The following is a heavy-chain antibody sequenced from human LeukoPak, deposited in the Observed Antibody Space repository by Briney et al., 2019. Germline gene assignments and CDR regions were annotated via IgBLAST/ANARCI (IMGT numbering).Heavy chain of an antibody. CDR2: INHSGST. Sequence: PSETLSLTCAVYGGSFSGYYWSWIRQPPGKGLEWIGEINHSGSTNYNPSLKSRVTISVDTSKNQFSLKLSSVTAADTAVYYCATQTGDYYYYYVDVWGKGTTVTVSS. V-gene: IGHV4-34*01. CDR3: ATQTGDYYYYYVDV. J-gene: IGHJ6*03. CDR1: GGSFSGYY.